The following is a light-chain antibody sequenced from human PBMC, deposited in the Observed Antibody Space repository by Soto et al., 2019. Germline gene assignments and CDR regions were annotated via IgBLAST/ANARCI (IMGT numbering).Light chain of an antibody. J-gene: IGLJ1*01. CDR3: SSYTSSITLV. V-gene: IGLV2-14*01. CDR2: DVS. CDR1: SSDVGGYNY. Sequence: QSALTQPASVSGSPGQSIAISCTGTSSDVGGYNYVSWYQLHPDKAPKLIIYDVSNRPSGVSNRCSGSKSGNTASLTISGLQPEDEADYYCSSYTSSITLVFGTGTKLTVL.